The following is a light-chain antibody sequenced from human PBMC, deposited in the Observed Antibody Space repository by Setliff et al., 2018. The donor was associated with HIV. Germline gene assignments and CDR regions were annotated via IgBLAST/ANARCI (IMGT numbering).Light chain of an antibody. CDR2: EVN. V-gene: IGLV2-11*01. CDR3: CADV. CDR1: NSNVGGSKY. Sequence: QSALTQPRSVSGSPGQSVTISCTGTNSNVGGSKYVSWYQQYPGKAPKLLIYEVNKRPSEVPDRFSGSKSGNTASLTISGLQADDEADYYCCADVFGTGTKGTVL. J-gene: IGLJ1*01.